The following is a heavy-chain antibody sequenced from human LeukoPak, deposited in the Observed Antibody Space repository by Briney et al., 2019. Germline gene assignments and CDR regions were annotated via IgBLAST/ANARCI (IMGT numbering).Heavy chain of an antibody. V-gene: IGHV4-59*01. CDR1: GGSINSYY. J-gene: IGHJ3*02. CDR2: IYYSGST. CDR3: ARDRTLPGDAFDI. D-gene: IGHD1-14*01. Sequence: SETLSLTCTVSGGSINSYYWSWIRQPPGKGLEWIGYIYYSGSTNYNPSLKSRVTISVDTSKNQFSLKLSSVTAADTAVYYCARDRTLPGDAFDIWGQGTMVTVSS.